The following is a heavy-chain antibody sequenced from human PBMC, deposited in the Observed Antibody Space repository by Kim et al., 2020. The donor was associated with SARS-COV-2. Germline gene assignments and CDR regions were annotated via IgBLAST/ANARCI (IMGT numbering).Heavy chain of an antibody. J-gene: IGHJ3*02. V-gene: IGHV5-51*01. CDR2: IYPGDSVT. CDR3: AREYSAGEYYEGAFDI. Sequence: GESLKISCKGSGYSYTTYWIGWARQMPGKGLEWMGIIYPGDSVTTYSQSFHGQVTISADKSISTAYLQWSSLKVSDTAMDYCAREYSAGEYYEGAFDICGQGTMNTDSS. CDR1: GYSYTTYW. D-gene: IGHD2-21*01.